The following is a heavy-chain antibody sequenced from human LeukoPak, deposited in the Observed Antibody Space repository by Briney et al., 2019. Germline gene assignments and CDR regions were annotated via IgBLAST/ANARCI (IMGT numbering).Heavy chain of an antibody. CDR3: ARHPFEEEYGMDV. D-gene: IGHD3-9*01. CDR2: IYYSGST. Sequence: SETLSLTCTVSGGSISSSSYYWGWIRQPPGKGLEWIGSIYYSGSTYYNPSLKSRVTISVDTSKNQFSLKLSSVTAADTDVYYCARHPFEEEYGMDVWGQGTTVTVSS. J-gene: IGHJ6*02. V-gene: IGHV4-39*01. CDR1: GGSISSSSYY.